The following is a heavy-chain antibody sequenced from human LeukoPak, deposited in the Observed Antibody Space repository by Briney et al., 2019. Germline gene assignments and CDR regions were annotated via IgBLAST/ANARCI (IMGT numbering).Heavy chain of an antibody. V-gene: IGHV3-7*01. CDR3: AREFGDVEYSSSSYYYYMDV. CDR2: IKQDGSEK. Sequence: PGGSLRLSCAASGFTFSSYWMSWVRQAPGKGLEWVANIKQDGSEKYYVDSVKGRFTISRDNAKNSLYLQMNSLRAEDTAVYYCAREFGDVEYSSSSYYYYMDVWGKGTTVTVSS. D-gene: IGHD6-6*01. J-gene: IGHJ6*03. CDR1: GFTFSSYW.